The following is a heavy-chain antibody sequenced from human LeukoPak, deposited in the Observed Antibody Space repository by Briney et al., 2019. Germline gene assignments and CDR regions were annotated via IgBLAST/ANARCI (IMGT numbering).Heavy chain of an antibody. J-gene: IGHJ3*02. CDR1: GYTFTSYG. CDR3: ARPRLAYYYDTTHAFDI. D-gene: IGHD3-22*01. V-gene: IGHV1-18*01. Sequence: ASVKVSCKASGYTFTSYGISWVRQAPGQGLEWMGWISAYNGNTNYAQKLQGRVTMTTDTSTSTAYMELRSLRSDDTAVYYCARPRLAYYYDTTHAFDIWGQGTMVTVSS. CDR2: ISAYNGNT.